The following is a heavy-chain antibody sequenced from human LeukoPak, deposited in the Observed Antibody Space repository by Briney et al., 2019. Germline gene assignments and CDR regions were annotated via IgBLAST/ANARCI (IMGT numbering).Heavy chain of an antibody. Sequence: PGGSLRLSCVASGFTFSNYWMTWVRQAPGKGLEWVANIRQDGSEKYYVDSVKGRFTISRDNAENSLYLQMNNLRAEDTAVYHCASVTPYGSGLFDFWGQGTLIAVSS. D-gene: IGHD3-10*01. CDR3: ASVTPYGSGLFDF. V-gene: IGHV3-7*01. CDR1: GFTFSNYW. CDR2: IRQDGSEK. J-gene: IGHJ4*02.